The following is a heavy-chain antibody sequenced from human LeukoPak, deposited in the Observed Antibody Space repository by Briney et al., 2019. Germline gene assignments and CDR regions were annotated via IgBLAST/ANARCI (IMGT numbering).Heavy chain of an antibody. CDR2: IYYSGST. J-gene: IGHJ3*02. V-gene: IGHV4-59*01. CDR3: ARDRCAMCAFDI. CDR1: GGSISSYY. D-gene: IGHD5-24*01. Sequence: KPSETLSLTCTVSGGSISSYYWSWIRQPPGKGLELIGYIYYSGSTNHNPSLKSRVTISVDTSKNQFSLKLSSVTAADTAVYYCARDRCAMCAFDIWGQGTMVTVSS.